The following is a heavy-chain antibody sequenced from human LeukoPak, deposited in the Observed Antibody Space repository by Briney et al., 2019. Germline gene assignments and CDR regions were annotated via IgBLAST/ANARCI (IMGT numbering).Heavy chain of an antibody. CDR3: ARGHTAVTRHFDF. D-gene: IGHD4-17*01. CDR1: GFTFSSYA. V-gene: IGHV3-23*01. Sequence: GGSLRLSCAASGFTFSSYAMSWVRQAPAKGLEWFSSISISGYTTYYADSVKGRFTISRDNSKNTLYLQMNSLRAEDTAVYYCARGHTAVTRHFDFWGQGTLVTVSS. J-gene: IGHJ4*02. CDR2: ISISGYTT.